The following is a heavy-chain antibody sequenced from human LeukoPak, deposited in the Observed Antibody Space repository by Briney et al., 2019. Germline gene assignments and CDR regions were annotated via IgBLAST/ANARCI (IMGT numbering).Heavy chain of an antibody. D-gene: IGHD3-16*01. V-gene: IGHV3-23*01. Sequence: GGSLRLSCAASGFPFSSYAMSWVRQAPGKGLEWVSGIIDNGESTYYASFAKGRFTISRDNSNNTLYLQMNSLRAEDTAVYYCAKLGGQEVHNYYVDVCGKGTTVAVSS. J-gene: IGHJ6*03. CDR3: AKLGGQEVHNYYVDV. CDR1: GFPFSSYA. CDR2: IIDNGEST.